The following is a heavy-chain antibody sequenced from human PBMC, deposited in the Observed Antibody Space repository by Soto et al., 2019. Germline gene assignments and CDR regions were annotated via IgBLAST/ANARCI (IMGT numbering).Heavy chain of an antibody. J-gene: IGHJ4*02. CDR2: ISDDGSQK. CDR3: AKEAPGGWHFFDT. Sequence: GGSLRLSCAASGFTFRTYGMHWFRQAPGKGLEWVAFISDDGSQKYYGDSVKGRFTISRDNSKNTLSLRMISLRTEDTSVYYCAKEAPGGWHFFDTWGQGTLVTVSS. D-gene: IGHD6-19*01. V-gene: IGHV3-30*18. CDR1: GFTFRTYG.